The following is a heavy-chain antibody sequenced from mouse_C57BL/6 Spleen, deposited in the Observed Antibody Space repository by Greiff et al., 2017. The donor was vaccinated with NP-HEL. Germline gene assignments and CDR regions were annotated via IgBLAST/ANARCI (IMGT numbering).Heavy chain of an antibody. CDR3: TQQSLLLRHAMDY. J-gene: IGHJ4*01. CDR1: GFTFSNYW. Sequence: EVKVEESGGGLVQPGGSMKLSCVASGFTFSNYWLNWVRQSPEKGLEWVAQIRLKSDNYATPYAESVKGRFTISRDDSKSSVYLQMNNLRAEDTGIYYCTQQSLLLRHAMDYWGQGTSVTVSS. D-gene: IGHD1-1*01. V-gene: IGHV6-3*01. CDR2: IRLKSDNYAT.